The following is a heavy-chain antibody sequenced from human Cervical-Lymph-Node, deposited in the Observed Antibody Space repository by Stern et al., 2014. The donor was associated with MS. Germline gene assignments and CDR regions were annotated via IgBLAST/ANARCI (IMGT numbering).Heavy chain of an antibody. D-gene: IGHD3-10*01. J-gene: IGHJ3*02. CDR2: IIPNSGTP. Sequence: VQLVESGAEVKKPGSSVMVSCKASGGTFRSYAISWVRQAPGQGLEWMGGIIPNSGTPNYALKFQGRVTINADESTSTVYMELSSLISQDTAVYYCARGLRSHSGRDALDIWGQGTMVTVSS. CDR3: ARGLRSHSGRDALDI. CDR1: GGTFRSYA. V-gene: IGHV1-69*01.